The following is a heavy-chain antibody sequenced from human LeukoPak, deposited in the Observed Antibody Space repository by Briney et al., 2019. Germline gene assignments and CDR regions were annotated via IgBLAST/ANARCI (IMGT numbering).Heavy chain of an antibody. CDR2: VYYSGTT. J-gene: IGHJ4*02. Sequence: SETLSLTCAVYGGSFSGYYWSWIRQPPGKGLEWIGIVYYSGTTFYNPSLKSRVTISVDTSKNQFSLKLSSVTAADTAVYYCATMTTVTPGGLDYWGQGTLVTVSS. V-gene: IGHV4-34*01. CDR3: ATMTTVTPGGLDY. D-gene: IGHD4-11*01. CDR1: GGSFSGYY.